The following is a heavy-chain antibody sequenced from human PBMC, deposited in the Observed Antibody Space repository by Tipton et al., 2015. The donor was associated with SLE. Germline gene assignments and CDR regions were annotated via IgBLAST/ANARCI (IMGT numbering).Heavy chain of an antibody. D-gene: IGHD3-10*01. CDR1: GFTFSSYW. V-gene: IGHV3-7*01. J-gene: IGHJ3*02. CDR3: ARARITMVRAQGAFDI. Sequence: SLRLSCAASGFTFSSYWMSWVRQAPGKGLEWVANIKQDGSEKYYVDSVKGRFTISRDNAKNSLYLQMNSLRAEDTAVYYCARARITMVRAQGAFDIWGQGTMVTVSS. CDR2: IKQDGSEK.